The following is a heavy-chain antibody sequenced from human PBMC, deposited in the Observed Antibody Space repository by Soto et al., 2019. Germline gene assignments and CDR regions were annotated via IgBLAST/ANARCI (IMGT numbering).Heavy chain of an antibody. D-gene: IGHD3-3*01. CDR3: AKDDTSDFWSGYFDY. CDR1: GFTFSSYA. CDR2: ISGSGGST. V-gene: IGHV3-23*01. Sequence: PGGSLRLSCAASGFTFSSYAMSWVRQAPGKGLEWVSAISGSGGSTYYADTVKGRFTISRDNSKKTLYLQMNSLRAEDTAVYYCAKDDTSDFWSGYFDYWGQGTLVTVSS. J-gene: IGHJ4*02.